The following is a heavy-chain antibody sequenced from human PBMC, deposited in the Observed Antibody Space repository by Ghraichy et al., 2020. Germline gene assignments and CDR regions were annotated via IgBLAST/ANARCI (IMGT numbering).Heavy chain of an antibody. D-gene: IGHD5-12*01. CDR3: ARDAAHLGRGGYGYAMDV. Sequence: SETLSLTCTVSGGSISSDSFYWSWIRQPAGKGLEWIGRIYTSGGSNSNPSLSSRVTISVDTSKNQVSLKLTSVTAADTAVYYCARDAAHLGRGGYGYAMDVWGQGTTVTVSS. J-gene: IGHJ6*02. CDR1: GGSISSDSFY. CDR2: IYTSGGS. V-gene: IGHV4-61*02.